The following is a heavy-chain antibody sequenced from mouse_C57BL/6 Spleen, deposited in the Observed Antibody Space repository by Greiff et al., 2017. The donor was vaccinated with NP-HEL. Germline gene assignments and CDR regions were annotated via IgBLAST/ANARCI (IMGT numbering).Heavy chain of an antibody. J-gene: IGHJ3*01. D-gene: IGHD1-3*01. Sequence: VQLQQPGAELVKPGASVKLSCKASGYTFTSYWMHWVKQRPGQGLEWIGMIHPNSGSTNYNEKFKSKATLTVDKSSSTAYMQHSSLTSEDSAVYYCARGLKGTVFAYWGQGTLVTVSA. CDR1: GYTFTSYW. CDR2: IHPNSGST. CDR3: ARGLKGTVFAY. V-gene: IGHV1-64*01.